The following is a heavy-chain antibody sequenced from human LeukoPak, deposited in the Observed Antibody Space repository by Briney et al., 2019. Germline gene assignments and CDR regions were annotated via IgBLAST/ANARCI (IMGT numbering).Heavy chain of an antibody. V-gene: IGHV4-59*08. D-gene: IGHD6-19*01. Sequence: PSETLSLTCTVSGGSISSYYWSWIRQPPGKGLEWIGYIYSSGSTNYNPSLKSRVTISVDTSKNQFSLKLSSVTAADTAVYYCARHSGIAVAGADFDYWGQGTLVTVSS. CDR1: GGSISSYY. CDR3: ARHSGIAVAGADFDY. CDR2: IYSSGST. J-gene: IGHJ4*02.